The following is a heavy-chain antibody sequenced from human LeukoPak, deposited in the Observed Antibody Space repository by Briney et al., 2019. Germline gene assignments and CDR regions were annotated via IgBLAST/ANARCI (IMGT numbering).Heavy chain of an antibody. Sequence: ASVKVSCKASGYTFTSHDINWVRQATGQGPEWVGWMNPDSGNTGYAQKFQGRVTMTRDTSISTAYMELSRLRSDDTAVYYCARGSGSYWMAGYYYYYYMDVWGKGTTVTVSS. CDR1: GYTFTSHD. CDR2: MNPDSGNT. D-gene: IGHD1-26*01. V-gene: IGHV1-8*01. CDR3: ARGSGSYWMAGYYYYYYMDV. J-gene: IGHJ6*03.